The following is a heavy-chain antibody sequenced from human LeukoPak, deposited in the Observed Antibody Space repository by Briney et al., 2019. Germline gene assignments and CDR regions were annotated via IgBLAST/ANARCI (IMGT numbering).Heavy chain of an antibody. CDR3: ARDSGVVAAIDY. CDR2: INPSGGST. V-gene: IGHV1-46*01. J-gene: IGHJ4*02. Sequence: VASVKVTCKASVYTFTSYYMNWVRQAPGQGLEWMGIINPSGGSTSYAQKFQGRVTMTRDMSTSTVYMELSSLRSEDTAVYYCARDSGVVAAIDYWGQGTLVTVSS. CDR1: VYTFTSYY. D-gene: IGHD2-15*01.